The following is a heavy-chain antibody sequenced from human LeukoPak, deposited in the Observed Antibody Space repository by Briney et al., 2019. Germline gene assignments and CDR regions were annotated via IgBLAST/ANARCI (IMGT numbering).Heavy chain of an antibody. D-gene: IGHD3-10*01. CDR2: ISAYNGNT. CDR1: GYTFTSYG. CDR3: ARDSITMVRGVHFDY. V-gene: IGHV1-18*01. J-gene: IGHJ4*02. Sequence: APVKVSCKASGYTFTSYGISWVRQAPGQGLEWMGWISAYNGNTNYAQKLQGRVTMTTDTSTSTAYMELRSLRSDDTAVYYCARDSITMVRGVHFDYWGQGTLVTVSS.